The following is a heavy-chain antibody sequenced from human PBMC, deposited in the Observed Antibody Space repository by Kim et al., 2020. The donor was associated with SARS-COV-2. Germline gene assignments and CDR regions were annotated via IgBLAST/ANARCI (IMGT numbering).Heavy chain of an antibody. V-gene: IGHV3-48*02. D-gene: IGHD6-13*01. J-gene: IGHJ6*02. CDR1: GFTFSSYS. Sequence: GGSLRLSCAASGFTFSSYSMNWVRQAPGKGLEWVSYISTSSSTIYYADSEKGRFTISRDNAKNSLYLQMNSLRDEDTAVYYCATIAAAGSLYYYYGMDVWGQGTTVTVSS. CDR3: ATIAAAGSLYYYYGMDV. CDR2: ISTSSSTI.